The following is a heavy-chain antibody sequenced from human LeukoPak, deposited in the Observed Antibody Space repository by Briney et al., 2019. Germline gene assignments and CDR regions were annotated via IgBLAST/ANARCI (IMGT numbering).Heavy chain of an antibody. D-gene: IGHD1-14*01. CDR2: ISASGSAT. CDR1: GFIFSNYG. J-gene: IGHJ6*02. V-gene: IGHV3-23*01. CDR3: ARDQTNYYYGMDV. Sequence: PGGSLRLSCAASGFIFSNYGMNWVRQAPGKGLEWVAAISASGSATSYADSVRGRFTISRDNSKNTLYLQMNSLRAEDTAVYYCARDQTNYYYGMDVWGQGTTVTVSS.